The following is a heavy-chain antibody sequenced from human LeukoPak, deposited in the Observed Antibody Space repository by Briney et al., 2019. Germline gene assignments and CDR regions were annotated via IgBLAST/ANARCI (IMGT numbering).Heavy chain of an antibody. CDR3: ARLHWGSGGSGSFDY. Sequence: SETLSLTCTVSGGSISTYYWSWIRQPPGKGLEWIGLIYYSGNTYYNPSLKSRLTISADTSKNHFSLRLRSVTAADTAVFYCARLHWGSGGSGSFDYWGQGTLVTVSS. CDR1: GGSISTYY. D-gene: IGHD7-27*01. V-gene: IGHV4-59*05. J-gene: IGHJ4*02. CDR2: IYYSGNT.